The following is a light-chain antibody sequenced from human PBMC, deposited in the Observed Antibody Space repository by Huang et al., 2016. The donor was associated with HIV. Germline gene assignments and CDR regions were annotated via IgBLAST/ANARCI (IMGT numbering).Light chain of an antibody. CDR2: AAS. CDR3: LQDFNYPRT. Sequence: AIQLTQSPSSLSASVGDRVTITCRASQDITNDLGWYQQNPGKAPNLLISAASTLRSVVPSSFSGSGSGTDFTLTISSLQPEDFATYFCLQDFNYPRTFGQGTRVEIK. J-gene: IGKJ1*01. CDR1: QDITND. V-gene: IGKV1-6*02.